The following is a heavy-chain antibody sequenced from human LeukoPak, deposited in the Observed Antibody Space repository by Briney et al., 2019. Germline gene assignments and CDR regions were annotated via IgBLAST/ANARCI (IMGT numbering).Heavy chain of an antibody. V-gene: IGHV3-53*01. Sequence: GGSLGLSCAASGFTVSNNYMSWVRQAPGKGLEWVSAIYSGGSTFFADSVKGRFNISRDNSKNTLYLQMNSLRTEDTAVYYCASGLRGYGIWGQGTRVTVSS. CDR2: IYSGGST. J-gene: IGHJ3*02. CDR3: ASGLRGYGI. CDR1: GFTVSNNY. D-gene: IGHD2-15*01.